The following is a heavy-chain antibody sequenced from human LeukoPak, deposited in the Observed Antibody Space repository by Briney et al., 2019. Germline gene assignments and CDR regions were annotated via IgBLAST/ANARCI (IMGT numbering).Heavy chain of an antibody. V-gene: IGHV1-18*01. J-gene: IGHJ5*02. CDR3: ARDTIFGVVGSDWFDP. Sequence: ASVKVSCKASGYTFTSYGISLVRQAPGQGLVWMGWISAYNGNTNYAQKLQGRVTMTTDTSTSTAYMELRSLRSDDTAVYYCARDTIFGVVGSDWFDPWGQGTLVTVSS. D-gene: IGHD3-3*01. CDR1: GYTFTSYG. CDR2: ISAYNGNT.